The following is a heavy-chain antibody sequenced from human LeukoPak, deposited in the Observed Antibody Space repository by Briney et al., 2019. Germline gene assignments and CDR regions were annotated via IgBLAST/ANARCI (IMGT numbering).Heavy chain of an antibody. Sequence: SETLSLTCAVYGGSFSGYYWSWIRQPPGKGLEWIGEINHSGSTNYNPSLKSRVTISVDASKNQFSLKLSSVTAAHTAVYYCARLDSEWLFIGIFGYFDYWGQGTPVTVSS. D-gene: IGHD3-3*01. CDR3: ARLDSEWLFIGIFGYFDY. CDR1: GGSFSGYY. V-gene: IGHV4-34*01. J-gene: IGHJ4*02. CDR2: INHSGST.